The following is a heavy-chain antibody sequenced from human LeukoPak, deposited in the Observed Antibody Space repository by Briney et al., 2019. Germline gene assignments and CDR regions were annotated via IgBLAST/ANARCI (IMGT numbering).Heavy chain of an antibody. D-gene: IGHD4-23*01. Sequence: PSETLSLTCSVSGGSISSYYWSWIRQPPWKELEWIGYILHTGSTNYNPSLKSRVTMSVDTSKNQVSLRLSSVTAADTAVYYCAKIRSGGGSFDVWGQGAMVTVSS. V-gene: IGHV4-59*01. CDR1: GGSISSYY. CDR3: AKIRSGGGSFDV. CDR2: ILHTGST. J-gene: IGHJ3*01.